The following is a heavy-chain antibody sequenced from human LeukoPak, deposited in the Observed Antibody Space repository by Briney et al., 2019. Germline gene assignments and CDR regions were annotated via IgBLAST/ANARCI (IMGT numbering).Heavy chain of an antibody. CDR3: ARDMTTVTLD. V-gene: IGHV3-30-3*01. CDR1: GFTFSSYA. J-gene: IGHJ4*02. Sequence: SGGSLRLSCAASGFTFSSYAMLWVRQAPGKGLEWVAVISYDGSNKYYADSVKGRFTISRDNSKNTLYLQMNSLRAEDTAVYYCARDMTTVTLDWGQGTLVTVSS. D-gene: IGHD4-17*01. CDR2: ISYDGSNK.